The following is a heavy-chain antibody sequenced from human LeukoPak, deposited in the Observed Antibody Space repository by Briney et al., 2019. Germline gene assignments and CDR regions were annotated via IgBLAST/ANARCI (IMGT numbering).Heavy chain of an antibody. Sequence: GGSLRLSCAASGFTFDDYGMNWVRQAPGKGLEWVSYISSSGSTIYYADSVKGRFTISRDNAKNSLYLQMNSLRAEDTAVYYCARTYYYDSSGYPAWGQGTLVTVSS. CDR2: ISSSGSTI. D-gene: IGHD3-22*01. CDR1: GFTFDDYG. J-gene: IGHJ4*02. V-gene: IGHV3-48*03. CDR3: ARTYYYDSSGYPA.